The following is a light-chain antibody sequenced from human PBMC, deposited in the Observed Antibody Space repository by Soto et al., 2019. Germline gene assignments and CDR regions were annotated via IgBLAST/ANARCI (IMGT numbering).Light chain of an antibody. V-gene: IGLV2-8*01. J-gene: IGLJ2*01. CDR2: EVN. CDR1: SSDVGRYNY. CDR3: TSYGGSNAYVI. Sequence: QSALTQPPSASGSPGQSVTISCTGTSSDVGRYNYVSWYQQHPGKAPKLMIYEVNKRPSGVPDRFSGSKSGNTASLSVSGLQSDDEAHYYCTSYGGSNAYVIIGVGTQLTVL.